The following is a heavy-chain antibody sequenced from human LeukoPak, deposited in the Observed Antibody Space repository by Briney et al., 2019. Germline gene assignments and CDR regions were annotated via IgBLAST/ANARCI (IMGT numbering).Heavy chain of an antibody. CDR1: GVSFSGYY. CDR3: ARRRGWLPFDY. V-gene: IGHV4-34*01. CDR2: INHSGST. D-gene: IGHD6-19*01. J-gene: IGHJ4*02. Sequence: SETLSLTCAVYGVSFSGYYWSWIRQPPGKGLEWIGEINHSGSTNYNPSLKSRVTISVDTSKNQFSLKLSSVTAADTAVYYCARRRGWLPFDYWGQGTLVTVSS.